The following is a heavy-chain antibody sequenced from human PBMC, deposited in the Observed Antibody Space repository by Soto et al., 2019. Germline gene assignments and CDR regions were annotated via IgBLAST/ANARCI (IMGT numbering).Heavy chain of an antibody. D-gene: IGHD2-8*01. Sequence: SETLSLTCAVSGGSISSDSWWSWVRQPPGKGLEWIGEIHHSGSANYNPSLASRVTPSVDTSKNQFSLKMTSVTAADRAMYFCARYNSYAIDYWGRGTLVTVSS. J-gene: IGHJ4*02. CDR3: ARYNSYAIDY. CDR1: GGSISSDSW. V-gene: IGHV4-4*02. CDR2: IHHSGSA.